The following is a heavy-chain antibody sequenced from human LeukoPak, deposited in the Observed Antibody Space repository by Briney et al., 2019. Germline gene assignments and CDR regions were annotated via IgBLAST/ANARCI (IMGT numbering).Heavy chain of an antibody. D-gene: IGHD4-23*01. J-gene: IGHJ4*02. CDR1: GYTFTSYG. CDR3: ARGDYGGGFDY. CDR2: MSSYNGDT. Sequence: GASVKVSCKASGYTFTSYGITWVRQAPGQGLEWMGWMSSYNGDTKYAQKVQGRVTVTTDTSTSTAYMELRSLSLDDTAVYYCARGDYGGGFDYWGQGTLVTVSS. V-gene: IGHV1-18*01.